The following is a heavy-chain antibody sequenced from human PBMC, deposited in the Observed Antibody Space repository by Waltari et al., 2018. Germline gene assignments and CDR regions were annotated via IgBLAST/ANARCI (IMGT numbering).Heavy chain of an antibody. J-gene: IGHJ4*02. D-gene: IGHD7-27*01. V-gene: IGHV3-23*01. CDR3: AKNAALGQAFFDY. CDR1: GFPFSSYA. Sequence: EVQLLESGGGLVQPGGSLRLSWLASGFPFSSYAMTWVRQAPGKGPEWVSAISPAGDSIYYRDSVKGRFTISRDNSRNMLYLQMNSLRVEDAALYYCAKNAALGQAFFDYWGQGTLVTVSS. CDR2: ISPAGDSI.